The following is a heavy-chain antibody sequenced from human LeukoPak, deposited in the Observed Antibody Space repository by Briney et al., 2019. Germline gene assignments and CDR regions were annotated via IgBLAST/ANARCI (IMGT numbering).Heavy chain of an antibody. Sequence: SSETLSLTCTVSGGSISSYYWSWIRQPAGKGLEWIGRIYTSGSTNYNPSLKSRVTMSVDTSKNQFSLKLSSVTAADTAVYYCAREAGIVGATTLYFDYWGQGTLVTVSS. J-gene: IGHJ4*02. CDR1: GGSISSYY. CDR3: AREAGIVGATTLYFDY. D-gene: IGHD1-26*01. V-gene: IGHV4-4*07. CDR2: IYTSGST.